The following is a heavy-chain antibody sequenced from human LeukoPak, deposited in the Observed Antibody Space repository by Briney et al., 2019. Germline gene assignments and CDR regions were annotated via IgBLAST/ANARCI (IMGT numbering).Heavy chain of an antibody. J-gene: IGHJ4*02. CDR2: ISSSGSTI. D-gene: IGHD3-10*01. CDR1: GFTFSSYE. CDR3: ARDRGYYGSGSYYKGGYYFDY. Sequence: GGSLRLSCAASGFTFSSYEMNWVRQAPGKGLEWVSYISSSGSTIYYADSVKGRFTISRDNAKNSLYLQMNSLRAEDTAVYYCARDRGYYGSGSYYKGGYYFDYWGQGTLVTVSS. V-gene: IGHV3-48*03.